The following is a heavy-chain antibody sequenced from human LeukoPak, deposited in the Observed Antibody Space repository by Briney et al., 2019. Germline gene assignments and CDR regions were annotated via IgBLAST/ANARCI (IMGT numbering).Heavy chain of an antibody. D-gene: IGHD4-11*01. CDR2: ISADSGNT. J-gene: IGHJ6*03. CDR1: GYTFANYG. Sequence: ASVRVSCKASGYTFANYGISWVRQAPGQGLEWMGWISADSGNTKYAQKLQDRVTLTTDTSTSTAYMELSSLRSEDTAVYYCARSGEGDTVTRSVYYYYYYMDVWGKGTTVTVSS. CDR3: ARSGEGDTVTRSVYYYYYYMDV. V-gene: IGHV1-18*01.